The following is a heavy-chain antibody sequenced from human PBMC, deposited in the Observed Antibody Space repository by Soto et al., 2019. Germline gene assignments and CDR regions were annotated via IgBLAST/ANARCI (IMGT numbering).Heavy chain of an antibody. CDR1: GFTFHYFL. J-gene: IGHJ3*02. CDR3: AKRTTSGWYFHFSGGFDI. Sequence: GGALPVTCVSSGFTFHYFLLGWVRQAPRKGPEWVSSITFNAGSTFYAGSVKGRFTISRDNSNNTLYLEMNKLRAEDTAVDFCAKRTTSGWYFHFSGGFDIWGQGTMVTVS. V-gene: IGHV3-23*01. D-gene: IGHD6-19*01. CDR2: ITFNAGST.